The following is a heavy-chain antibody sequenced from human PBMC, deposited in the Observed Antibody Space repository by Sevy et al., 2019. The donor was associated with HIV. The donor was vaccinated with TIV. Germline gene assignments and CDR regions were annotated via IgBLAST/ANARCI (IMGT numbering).Heavy chain of an antibody. CDR3: ATGGGITGTSDYYYYMDV. D-gene: IGHD1-20*01. Sequence: ASVKVYCKVSGYTLTELSMHWVRQAPGKGLEWMGGFDPEDGETIYAQKFQGRVTMTEDTSTDTAYMELSSLRSEDTAVYYCATGGGITGTSDYYYYMDVWGKGTTVTVSS. CDR2: FDPEDGET. V-gene: IGHV1-24*01. J-gene: IGHJ6*03. CDR1: GYTLTELS.